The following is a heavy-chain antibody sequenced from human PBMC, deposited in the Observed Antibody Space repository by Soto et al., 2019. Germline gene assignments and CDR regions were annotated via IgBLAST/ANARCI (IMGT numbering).Heavy chain of an antibody. J-gene: IGHJ6*02. CDR3: ARERGSSGLDV. D-gene: IGHD3-16*02. CDR1: GFTFSHYS. Sequence: ESGGGLVKPGESLRLSCAASGFTFSHYSMNWVRQAPGKGLEWVSSISSTSSFIYNADSVRGRFTTSRDNAKDSLFLQMNSLRGDDTGVYYCARERGSSGLDVWGQGATVIVSS. CDR2: ISSTSSFI. V-gene: IGHV3-21*01.